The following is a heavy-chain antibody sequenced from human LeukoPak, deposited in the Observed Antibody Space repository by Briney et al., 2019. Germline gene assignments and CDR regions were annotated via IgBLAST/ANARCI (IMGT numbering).Heavy chain of an antibody. Sequence: GGSLRLSCAASGFTLDDYGMSWLRQAPGKGLEWVSGINWNGGSTGYADSVKGRFTISRDNAKNSLYLQMNSLRAEDTALYYCARVARIRGPDYYYYYMGVWGKGATVTVS. CDR1: GFTLDDYG. CDR3: ARVARIRGPDYYYYYMGV. J-gene: IGHJ6*03. CDR2: INWNGGST. V-gene: IGHV3-20*04. D-gene: IGHD2-15*01.